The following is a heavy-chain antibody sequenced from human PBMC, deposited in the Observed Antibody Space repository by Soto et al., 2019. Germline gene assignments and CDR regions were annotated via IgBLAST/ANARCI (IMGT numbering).Heavy chain of an antibody. D-gene: IGHD3-3*01. J-gene: IGHJ4*02. CDR1: GGSFSGYY. V-gene: IGHV4-34*01. CDR3: GRGNYDFWSGYYNNFRGDYFDY. Sequence: SETLSLTCAVYGGSFSGYYWSWIRQPPGKGLGWIGEINHSGSTNYNPSLKSRVTISVDTSKNQFSLKLSSVTAADTAVYYCGRGNYDFWSGYYNNFRGDYFDYWGQGTLVIVSS. CDR2: INHSGST.